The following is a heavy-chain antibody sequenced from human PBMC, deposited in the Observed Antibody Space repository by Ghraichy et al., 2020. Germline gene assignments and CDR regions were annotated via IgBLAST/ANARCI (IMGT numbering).Heavy chain of an antibody. Sequence: ASVKVSCKASGYTFTSYNINWVRQATGQGLEWMGWMNPNSGNTGYAQKFQGRVTMTRNTSISTAYMELSSLRSEDTAVYYCARVARWVSSGYYYGYWGQGTLVTVSS. V-gene: IGHV1-8*01. CDR2: MNPNSGNT. J-gene: IGHJ4*02. CDR1: GYTFTSYN. CDR3: ARVARWVSSGYYYGY. D-gene: IGHD3-22*01.